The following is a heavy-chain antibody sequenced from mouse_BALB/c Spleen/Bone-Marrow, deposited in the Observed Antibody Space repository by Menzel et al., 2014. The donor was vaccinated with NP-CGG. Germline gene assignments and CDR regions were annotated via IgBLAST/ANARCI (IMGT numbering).Heavy chain of an antibody. J-gene: IGHJ3*01. CDR3: ARLITTGGCAY. D-gene: IGHD2-4*01. V-gene: IGHV1-9*01. CDR2: ILPGSGTT. Sequence: VHLVESGAELMKPGASVKISCKATGYTFSTYWIEWVKQRPGHGLEWIGEILPGSGTTNYNEKFKGKATFTADTSSNTAYMQLSSLTSEDSAVYYCARLITTGGCAYGGQGTLVTVSA. CDR1: GYTFSTYW.